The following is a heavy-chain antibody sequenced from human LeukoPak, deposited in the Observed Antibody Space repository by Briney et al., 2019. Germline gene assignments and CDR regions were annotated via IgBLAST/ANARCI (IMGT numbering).Heavy chain of an antibody. D-gene: IGHD3-10*02. CDR2: IYNSGNT. CDR3: ATLYGGGYFDY. V-gene: IGHV4-59*08. J-gene: IGHJ4*02. CDR1: GGSISGYY. Sequence: SETLSLTCTVSGGSISGYYWSWIRQPPGKGLEWIGYIYNSGNTNYNPSLKSRVTISVDTSKNQFSLKLSSVTAADTAVYYCATLYGGGYFDYWGQGTLVTVSS.